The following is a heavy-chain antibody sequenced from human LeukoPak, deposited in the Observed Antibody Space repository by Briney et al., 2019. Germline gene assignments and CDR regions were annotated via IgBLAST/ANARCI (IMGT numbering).Heavy chain of an antibody. V-gene: IGHV4-34*01. D-gene: IGHD2-15*01. Sequence: SETLSLTCAVYGGPFSGYYWSWIRQPPGKGLEWIGEINHSGSTNYNPSLKSRVTISVDTSKNQFSLKLSSVTAAATAVYYCARVAGYCSGGSCYRGGWFDPWGQGTLVTVSS. CDR1: GGPFSGYY. CDR3: ARVAGYCSGGSCYRGGWFDP. CDR2: INHSGST. J-gene: IGHJ5*02.